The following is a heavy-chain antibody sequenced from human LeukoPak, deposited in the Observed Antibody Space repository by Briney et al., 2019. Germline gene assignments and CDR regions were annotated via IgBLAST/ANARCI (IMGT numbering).Heavy chain of an antibody. CDR2: ISRTGNSI. J-gene: IGHJ4*02. CDR1: GFTLSSYE. CDR3: ARDLGMTDGDYVSYFDY. V-gene: IGHV3-48*03. D-gene: IGHD4-17*01. Sequence: GGSLRLSCAASGFTLSSYEMNWVRLAPGKGLEWISYISRTGNSIYYADSVKGRFTISRDNAKNSLYLQMNSLRAEDTAVYYCARDLGMTDGDYVSYFDYWGQGTLVTVSS.